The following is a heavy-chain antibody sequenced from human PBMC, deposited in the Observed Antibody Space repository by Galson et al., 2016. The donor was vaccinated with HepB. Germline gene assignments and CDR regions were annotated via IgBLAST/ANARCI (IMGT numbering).Heavy chain of an antibody. V-gene: IGHV3-23*01. J-gene: IGHJ4*02. CDR2: ISDSATSA. CDR1: GFTFKNCV. CDR3: AKGGYYDFWTDYFIGY. D-gene: IGHD3/OR15-3a*01. Sequence: SLRLSCAASGFTFKNCVMSWVRQTPGKGLQWVSGISDSATSAYYADSVKGRFTISRDNSKNTLFLRMNSLRAEDTAVYYCAKGGYYDFWTDYFIGYWGQGALVTVSS.